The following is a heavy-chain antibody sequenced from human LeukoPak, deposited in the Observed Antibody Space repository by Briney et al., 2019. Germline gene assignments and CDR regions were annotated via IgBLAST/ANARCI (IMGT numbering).Heavy chain of an antibody. V-gene: IGHV3-30*02. J-gene: IGHJ5*02. CDR3: AKLTSYSSGWYRWFDP. CDR2: IRYDGSNK. D-gene: IGHD6-13*01. CDR1: GFTFSSYG. Sequence: GGSLRLSCAASGFTFSSYGMHWVRQAPGKGLEWVAFIRYDGSNKYYADSVKGRFTISRDNSKNTLYLQMNSLRAEDTAVYYCAKLTSYSSGWYRWFDPWGQGTLVTVSS.